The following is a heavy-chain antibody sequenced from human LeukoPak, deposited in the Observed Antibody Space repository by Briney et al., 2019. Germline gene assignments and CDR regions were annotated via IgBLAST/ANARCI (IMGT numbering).Heavy chain of an antibody. J-gene: IGHJ4*02. CDR3: ARDGARIVRFDY. V-gene: IGHV1-2*02. D-gene: IGHD2/OR15-2a*01. CDR2: ISAYNGNT. CDR1: GYTFTGYY. Sequence: ASVKVSCKASGYTFTGYYMHWVRQAPGQGLEWMGWISAYNGNTNYAQKFQGRVTMTRDTSISTAYMELSRLRSDDTAVYYCARDGARIVRFDYWGQGTLVTVSS.